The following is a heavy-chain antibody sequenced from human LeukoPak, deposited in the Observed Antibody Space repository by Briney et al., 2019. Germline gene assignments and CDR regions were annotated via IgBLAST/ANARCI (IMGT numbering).Heavy chain of an antibody. J-gene: IGHJ4*02. V-gene: IGHV3-23*01. CDR2: ISGSGSNT. CDR1: GFTFSSHA. CDR3: AKRGIVIRAVIIVGFHKEAYYFDY. D-gene: IGHD3-10*01. Sequence: PGGSLRLSCAASGFTFSSHAMNWVRQTPGKGLEWVSGISGSGSNTDYADSVKGRLTISRDNSKNTLYLQIKSLRAEDTAVYFCAKRGIVIRAVIIVGFHKEAYYFDYWGQGALVTVSS.